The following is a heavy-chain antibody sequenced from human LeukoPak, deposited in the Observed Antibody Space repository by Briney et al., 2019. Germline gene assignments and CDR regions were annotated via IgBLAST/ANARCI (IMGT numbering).Heavy chain of an antibody. CDR1: GFTFGSYG. CDR3: AKDSGSRYYYDSSGTRAGAFDI. CDR2: TSHDGSNT. V-gene: IGHV3-30*18. Sequence: GGSLRLSCAASGFTFGSYGMHWIRQAPGKGLEWVAVTSHDGSNTYYVDSVKGRFIISRDNSKNTLYLQMNSLRAEDTAEYYCAKDSGSRYYYDSSGTRAGAFDIWGQGTMVTVSS. J-gene: IGHJ3*02. D-gene: IGHD3-22*01.